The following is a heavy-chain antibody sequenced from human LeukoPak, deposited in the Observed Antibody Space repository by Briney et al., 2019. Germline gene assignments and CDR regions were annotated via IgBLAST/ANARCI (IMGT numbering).Heavy chain of an antibody. Sequence: GGSLRLFCTASGFNFSTYIMNWVRQAPGKGREWVTFISTMSSDIYNADSLKGRYTISRDNDKISLHLHENSLRAEDTAVYYCVGARSSTWFDPWGQGALGTV. J-gene: IGHJ5*02. CDR2: ISTMSSDI. CDR3: VGARSSTWFDP. V-gene: IGHV3-21*01. CDR1: GFNFSTYI. D-gene: IGHD3-16*01.